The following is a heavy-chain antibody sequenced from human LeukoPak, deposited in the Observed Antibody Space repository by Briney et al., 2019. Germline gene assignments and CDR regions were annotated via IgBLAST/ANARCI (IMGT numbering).Heavy chain of an antibody. J-gene: IGHJ4*02. D-gene: IGHD3-22*01. CDR2: ISDSGGST. CDR1: GITLSNYG. V-gene: IGHV3-23*01. CDR3: AKRGVVIRVILVGFHKEAYYFDS. Sequence: SGGSLRLSCAVSGITLSNYGMSWVRQAPGKGLEWVASISDSGGSTNYADSVKGRFTISRDNPQNTLYLQMNSLRAEDTAVYFCAKRGVVIRVILVGFHKEAYYFDSWGQGALVTVSS.